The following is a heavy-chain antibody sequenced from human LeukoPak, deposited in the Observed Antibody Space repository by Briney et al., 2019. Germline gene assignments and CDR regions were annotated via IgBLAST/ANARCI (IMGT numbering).Heavy chain of an antibody. J-gene: IGHJ4*02. CDR1: GXXXSSYX. D-gene: IGHD2-8*01. CDR2: ISYDGSNK. V-gene: IGHV3-30-3*01. Sequence: SGXXXSSYXXXXXRXAPGXXXEWVAAISYDGSNKYYADSVKGRFTISRDNSKDTLYLQMNSLRAEDTAVYYCARDGVPQIVLKVYYFDYWGQGTLVTVSS. CDR3: ARDGVPQIVLKVYYFDY.